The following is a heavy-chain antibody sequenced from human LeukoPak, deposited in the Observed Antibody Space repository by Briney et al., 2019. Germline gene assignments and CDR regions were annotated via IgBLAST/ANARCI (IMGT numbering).Heavy chain of an antibody. CDR2: IYSGGST. D-gene: IGHD6-6*01. J-gene: IGHJ6*02. Sequence: GGSLRLSCAASGFAFSSYSMNWVRQAPGKGLEWVSVIYSGGSTYYADSVKGRFTISRDNSKNTVYLQMNSLRAEDTAVYYCARDVRTYSSSSYYYYGMDVWGQGTTVTVSS. CDR3: ARDVRTYSSSSYYYYGMDV. V-gene: IGHV3-66*01. CDR1: GFAFSSYS.